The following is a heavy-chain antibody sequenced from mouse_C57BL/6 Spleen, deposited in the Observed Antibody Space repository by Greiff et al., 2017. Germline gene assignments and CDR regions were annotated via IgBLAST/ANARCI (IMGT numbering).Heavy chain of an antibody. CDR2: IYPSDSET. CDR1: GYTFTSYW. CDR3: ARWDWDVWCYFDY. D-gene: IGHD4-1*01. J-gene: IGHJ2*01. V-gene: IGHV1-61*01. Sequence: QVQLQQPGAELVRPGSSVKLSCKASGYTFTSYWMDWVKQRPGQGLEWIGNIYPSDSETHYNQKFKDKATLTVDKSSSTAYMQLSSLTSEDSAVYYCARWDWDVWCYFDYWGQGTTLTVSS.